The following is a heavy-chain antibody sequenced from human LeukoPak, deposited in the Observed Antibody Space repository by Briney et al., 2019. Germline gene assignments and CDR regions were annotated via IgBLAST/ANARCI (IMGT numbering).Heavy chain of an antibody. Sequence: SETLSLTCTVSGGSISNYYWSWIRQPPGKGLEWIGYIYYTGITNYNPSLKSRVTMSVDTSKNQFSLKLSSVTAVDTAVYYCARVEGGYYDSSGYPQPYYFDYWGQGTLVTVSS. D-gene: IGHD3-22*01. V-gene: IGHV4-59*12. CDR2: IYYTGIT. CDR1: GGSISNYY. CDR3: ARVEGGYYDSSGYPQPYYFDY. J-gene: IGHJ4*02.